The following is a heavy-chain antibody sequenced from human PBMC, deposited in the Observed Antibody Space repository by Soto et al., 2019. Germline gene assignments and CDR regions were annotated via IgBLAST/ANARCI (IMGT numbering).Heavy chain of an antibody. CDR3: ARGGYSGYNFMFDY. CDR2: IYHSGST. CDR1: GGSISGGGYS. Sequence: QLQLQESGSGLVKPSQTLSLTCAVSGGSISGGGYSWNWIRQPPGKGLEYIGYIYHSGSTYYNPTLRSRVIISVDKSMNQFSLKLRSVTAADTAVYYCARGGYSGYNFMFDYWGQGTLVTVSS. D-gene: IGHD5-12*01. J-gene: IGHJ4*02. V-gene: IGHV4-30-2*01.